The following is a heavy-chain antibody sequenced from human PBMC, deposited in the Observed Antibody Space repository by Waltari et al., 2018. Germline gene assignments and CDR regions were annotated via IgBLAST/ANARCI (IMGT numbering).Heavy chain of an antibody. V-gene: IGHV3-23*01. CDR1: GFTFSSYA. D-gene: IGHD6-19*01. J-gene: IGHJ4*02. CDR3: AKHAGYSSGWFDY. Sequence: EVQLLESGGGLVQPGGSLRLSCAASGFTFSSYAMSWVRQAPGKGLELVSAISGSGGSTYYTDSVKGRFTISRDNSKNTLYLQMNSLRAEDTAVYYCAKHAGYSSGWFDYWGQGTLVTVSS. CDR2: ISGSGGST.